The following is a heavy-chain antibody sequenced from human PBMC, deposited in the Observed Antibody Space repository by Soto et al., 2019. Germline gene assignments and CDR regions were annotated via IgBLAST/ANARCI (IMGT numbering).Heavy chain of an antibody. V-gene: IGHV3-73*01. Sequence: GGSLRLSCAASGFTLSGSAVHWVRQAPGKGLEWVGRIRSKTHSYATEYIASVKGRFTMSSDDSNNTAYLQMNGLKTDDTAVYYCTRSCGSYSFVYWGQGTLVTVSS. CDR1: GFTLSGSA. CDR2: IRSKTHSYAT. D-gene: IGHD1-26*01. J-gene: IGHJ4*02. CDR3: TRSCGSYSFVY.